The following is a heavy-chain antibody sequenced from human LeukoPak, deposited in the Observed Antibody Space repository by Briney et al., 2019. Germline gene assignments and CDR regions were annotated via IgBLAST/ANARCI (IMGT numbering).Heavy chain of an antibody. V-gene: IGHV4-39*07. CDR2: IYYSGST. J-gene: IGHJ4*02. CDR3: ARDFGMAARLRSCYFDY. D-gene: IGHD6-6*01. Sequence: PETLSLTCTVPGGSLSSSSYYWGWPRQPPGRGLEWLGSIYYSGSTYYNPSLKSRVTISVDTSKNQFSLKLSSVTAADTAVYYCARDFGMAARLRSCYFDYWGQGTLVTVSS. CDR1: GGSLSSSSYY.